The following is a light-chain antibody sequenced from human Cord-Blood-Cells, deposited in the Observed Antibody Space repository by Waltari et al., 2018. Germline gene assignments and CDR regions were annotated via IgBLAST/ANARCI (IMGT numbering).Light chain of an antibody. CDR1: SSDVGGYYY. J-gene: IGLJ1*01. Sequence: QSALTQPASVSGSPGQPITLPCTRPSSDVGGYYYVPWYQQHPGKAPKLMIYDVSNRPSGVSNRFSGSKSGNTASLTISGLQAEDEADYYCSSYTSSSTLVFGTGTKVTVL. CDR2: DVS. CDR3: SSYTSSSTLV. V-gene: IGLV2-14*03.